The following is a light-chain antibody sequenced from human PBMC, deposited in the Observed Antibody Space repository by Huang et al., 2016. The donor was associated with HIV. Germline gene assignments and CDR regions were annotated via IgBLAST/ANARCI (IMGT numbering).Light chain of an antibody. J-gene: IGKJ3*01. CDR3: QQSDNLPFT. V-gene: IGKV1-33*01. CDR1: QDISNY. CDR2: DAS. Sequence: DIQMTQSPSFLSASVGDRVTNTCQASQDISNYLNWYQQRPGKDPKLRIYDASILETGFPSRLSGRGSWTDFTFIIDSLQPEDVATYYCQQSDNLPFTFGPGTKVDFK.